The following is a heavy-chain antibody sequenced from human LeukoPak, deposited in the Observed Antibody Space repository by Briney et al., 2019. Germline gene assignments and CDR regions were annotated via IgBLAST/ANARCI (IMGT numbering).Heavy chain of an antibody. CDR2: IKEDGSVK. J-gene: IGHJ5*02. Sequence: GGSLRLSCAASGFAFNTYYMSWVRQAPGKGLEWVANIKEDGSVKYYVDSVKGRFTISRDNARNSLYLQMNSLRAEDTAVYYCAGPNWYVSSPWGQGTLATVSS. CDR3: AGPNWYVSSP. V-gene: IGHV3-7*01. D-gene: IGHD6-13*01. CDR1: GFAFNTYY.